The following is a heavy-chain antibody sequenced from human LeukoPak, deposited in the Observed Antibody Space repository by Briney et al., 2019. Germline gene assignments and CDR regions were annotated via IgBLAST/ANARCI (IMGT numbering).Heavy chain of an antibody. CDR3: ARGWFGESSGDY. V-gene: IGHV1-2*02. CDR2: INPNSGGT. CDR1: GYSFTGYY. J-gene: IGHJ4*02. Sequence: EASVKVSCKASGYSFTGYYMHWVRQAPGQGLEWMGWINPNSGGTNYAQKFQGRVTMTRDTSISTAYMELSRLRSDDTAVYYCARGWFGESSGDYWGQGTLVTVSS. D-gene: IGHD3-10*01.